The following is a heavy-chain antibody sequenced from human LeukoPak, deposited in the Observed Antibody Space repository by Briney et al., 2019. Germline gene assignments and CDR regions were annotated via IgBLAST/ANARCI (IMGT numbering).Heavy chain of an antibody. J-gene: IGHJ4*02. D-gene: IGHD6-19*01. CDR2: IKQDGSEK. Sequence: GGSLRLSCAASGFTFSSYWMSWVRQAPGKGLEWVANIKQDGSEKCYVDSVKGRFTISRDNAKDSLYLQMNSLRAEDTAVYYCAREGSSGSTLDYWGQGTLVTVPS. CDR3: AREGSSGSTLDY. V-gene: IGHV3-7*01. CDR1: GFTFSSYW.